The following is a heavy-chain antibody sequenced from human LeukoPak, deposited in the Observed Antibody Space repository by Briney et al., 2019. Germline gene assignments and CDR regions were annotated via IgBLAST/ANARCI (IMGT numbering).Heavy chain of an antibody. CDR3: ARGLLLWFGHHDYYFDY. CDR2: ISYDGSNE. V-gene: IGHV3-30*04. J-gene: IGHJ4*02. Sequence: QPGGSLRLSCAASGFTFSSYVMHWVRQAPGKGLEWVAIISYDGSNEYYADSVKGRFTISRDNSKNTLYLQMNSLRAEDTAVYYCARGLLLWFGHHDYYFDYWGQGTLVTVSS. CDR1: GFTFSSYV. D-gene: IGHD3-10*01.